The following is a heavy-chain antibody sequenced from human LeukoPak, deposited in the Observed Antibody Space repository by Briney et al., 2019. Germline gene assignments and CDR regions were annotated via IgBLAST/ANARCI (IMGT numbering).Heavy chain of an antibody. CDR2: IYYSGST. J-gene: IGHJ4*02. D-gene: IGHD2-21*01. V-gene: IGHV4-31*03. CDR1: GGSISRGGYY. CDR3: ARYLLGPVDY. Sequence: TSETLSLTCTVSGGSISRGGYYWSWIRQHPGKGLEWIGYIYYSGSTYYNPSLKSRVTISVDTSKNQFSLKLSSVTAADTAVYYCARYLLGPVDYWGQGTLVTVSS.